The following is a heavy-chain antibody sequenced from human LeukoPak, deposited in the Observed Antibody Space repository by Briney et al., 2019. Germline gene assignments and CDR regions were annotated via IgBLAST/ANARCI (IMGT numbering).Heavy chain of an antibody. CDR3: AIQGLLGAKNPDRRYCSSTSYYRGPYYYYYYMDV. V-gene: IGHV1-46*03. J-gene: IGHJ6*03. D-gene: IGHD2-2*02. CDR2: INPSGGST. CDR1: GYTFTSYY. Sequence: ASVKVSCKASGYTFTSYYMHWVRQAPEQGLEWMGIINPSGGSTGYAQKFQGRVTMTRDTSTSTVYVELSSLRSEDTAVYYCAIQGLLGAKNPDRRYCSSTSYYRGPYYYYYYMDVWGKGTTVTVSS.